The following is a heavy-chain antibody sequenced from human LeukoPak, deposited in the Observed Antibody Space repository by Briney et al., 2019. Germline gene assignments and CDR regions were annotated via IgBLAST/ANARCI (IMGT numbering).Heavy chain of an antibody. Sequence: GGSLRLSCAASGFTFSSYWMHWVRQAPGKGLVWVSRIKSDGSSTTYADSVKGRFTISRDNAKNTLYLQMTSLRAEDTALYYCARLTPYDSSGYWGDYWGQGTLVTVSS. CDR1: GFTFSSYW. D-gene: IGHD3-22*01. V-gene: IGHV3-74*01. CDR2: IKSDGSST. CDR3: ARLTPYDSSGYWGDY. J-gene: IGHJ4*02.